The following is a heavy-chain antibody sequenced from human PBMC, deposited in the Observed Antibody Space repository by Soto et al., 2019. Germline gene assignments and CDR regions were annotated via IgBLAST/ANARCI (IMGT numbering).Heavy chain of an antibody. V-gene: IGHV1-18*01. CDR3: AREKYYDFWSGSNNDAFDI. Sequence: ASVKVSCKASGYTFTSYGISWVRQAPGQGLEWMGWISAYNGNTNYAQKLQGRVIMTTDTSTSTAYMELRSLRSDDTAVYYCAREKYYDFWSGSNNDAFDICGQGTMVTVSS. CDR1: GYTFTSYG. CDR2: ISAYNGNT. J-gene: IGHJ3*02. D-gene: IGHD3-3*01.